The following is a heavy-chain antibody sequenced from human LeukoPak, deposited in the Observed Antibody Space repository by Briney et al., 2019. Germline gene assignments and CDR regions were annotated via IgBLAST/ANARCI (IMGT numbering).Heavy chain of an antibody. J-gene: IGHJ5*02. D-gene: IGHD3-22*01. CDR2: IYYSGST. Sequence: TSETLSLTCTVSGGSISSSSHYWGWIRQPPGKGLEWIGSIYYSGSTYYNPSLKSRVTISVDTSKNQFSLKLSSVTAADTAVYYCARLFYYDSSGWFDPWGQGTLVTVSS. CDR3: ARLFYYDSSGWFDP. CDR1: GGSISSSSHY. V-gene: IGHV4-39*01.